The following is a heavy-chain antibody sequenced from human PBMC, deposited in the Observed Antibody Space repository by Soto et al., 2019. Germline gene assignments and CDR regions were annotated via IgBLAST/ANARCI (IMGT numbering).Heavy chain of an antibody. CDR2: IYYSGST. CDR3: ARLTSLVVVAAHDAFDI. CDR1: GGSISSSSYY. J-gene: IGHJ3*02. V-gene: IGHV4-39*01. Sequence: SETLSLTCTVSGGSISSSSYYWGWIRQPPGKGLEWIGSIYYSGSTYYNPSLKSRVTISVDTSKNQFSLKLGSVTAADTAVYYCARLTSLVVVAAHDAFDIWGQGTMVTVSS. D-gene: IGHD2-15*01.